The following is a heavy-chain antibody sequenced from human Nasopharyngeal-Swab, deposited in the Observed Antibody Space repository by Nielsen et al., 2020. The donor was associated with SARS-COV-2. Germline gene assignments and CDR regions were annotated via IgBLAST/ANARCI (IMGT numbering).Heavy chain of an antibody. D-gene: IGHD3-22*01. V-gene: IGHV4-4*02. CDR2: IYHIGTT. CDR3: ARGSPSGYYPDY. J-gene: IGHJ4*02. CDR1: GGSISSSNW. Sequence: SETLSLTCAVSGGSISSSNWWSWVRQPPGKGLESIGEIYHIGTTNYNPSLKSRVTISVDTSKNQFSLKLSSVTAADTAVYYCARGSPSGYYPDYWGQGTLVTVSS.